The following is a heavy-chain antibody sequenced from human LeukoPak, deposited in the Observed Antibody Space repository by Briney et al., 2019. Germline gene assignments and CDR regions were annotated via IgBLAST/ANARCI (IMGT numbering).Heavy chain of an antibody. CDR1: GFTFSSYG. D-gene: IGHD1-1*01. CDR3: ARDRGGWKGPYYYYGMDV. Sequence: GGSLRLSCAASGFTFSSYGMHWVRQAPGKGLEWVAVISYDGSNKYYADSVKGRFTISRDNSKNTLYLQMNSLRAEDTAVYYCARDRGGWKGPYYYYGMDVWGQGTTVTVSS. CDR2: ISYDGSNK. J-gene: IGHJ6*02. V-gene: IGHV3-30*03.